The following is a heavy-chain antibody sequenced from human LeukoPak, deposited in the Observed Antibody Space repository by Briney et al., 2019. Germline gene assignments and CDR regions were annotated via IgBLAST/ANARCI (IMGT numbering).Heavy chain of an antibody. Sequence: SETLSLTCTVSGGSISSGGYYWSWIRQHPGKGLGWIGYIYYSGSTYYNPSLKSRVTISVDTSKNQFSLKLSSVTAADTAVYYCARASGSPLYYFDYWGQGTLVTVSS. CDR2: IYYSGST. CDR3: ARASGSPLYYFDY. D-gene: IGHD3-10*01. J-gene: IGHJ4*02. V-gene: IGHV4-31*03. CDR1: GGSISSGGYY.